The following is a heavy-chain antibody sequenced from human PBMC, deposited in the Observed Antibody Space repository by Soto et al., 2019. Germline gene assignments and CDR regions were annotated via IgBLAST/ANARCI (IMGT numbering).Heavy chain of an antibody. CDR1: GFSFSLFW. D-gene: IGHD3-16*01. CDR3: ARTGWPQSSYYFDY. Sequence: GGSLRLSCVASGFSFSLFWMSWVRQTPGKGLEWVANINEDGSEKFFADSVKGRFTISRDNAKNSLSLQMNSLTADDTAVYYCARTGWPQSSYYFDYWGQGTLVTVS. V-gene: IGHV3-7*03. CDR2: INEDGSEK. J-gene: IGHJ4*02.